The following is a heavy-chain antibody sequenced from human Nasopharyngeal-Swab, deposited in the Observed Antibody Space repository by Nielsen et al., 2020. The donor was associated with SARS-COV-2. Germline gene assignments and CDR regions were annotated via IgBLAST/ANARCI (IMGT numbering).Heavy chain of an antibody. J-gene: IGHJ4*02. CDR2: INSDGSST. CDR1: GFTFSSYW. Sequence: GGSLRLSCAASGFTFSSYWMHLVRQAPGKGLVWVSRINSDGSSTSYADSVKGRFTISRDNAKNTLYLQMNSLRAEDTAVYYCARPSVGEEVGYWGQGTLVTVSS. V-gene: IGHV3-74*01. CDR3: ARPSVGEEVGY. D-gene: IGHD3-10*01.